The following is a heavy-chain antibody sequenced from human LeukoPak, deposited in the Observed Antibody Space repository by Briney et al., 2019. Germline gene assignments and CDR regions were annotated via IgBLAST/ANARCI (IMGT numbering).Heavy chain of an antibody. CDR1: GGTFSSYA. J-gene: IGHJ5*02. CDR2: IIPIFGTA. Sequence: SVKVSCKASGGTFSSYAISWVRQAPGQGLEWMGGIIPIFGTANYAQKFQGRVTITADKSTSTAYMELSSLGSEDTAVYYCARERTLRDWFDPWGQGTLVTVSS. V-gene: IGHV1-69*06. CDR3: ARERTLRDWFDP. D-gene: IGHD2-2*01.